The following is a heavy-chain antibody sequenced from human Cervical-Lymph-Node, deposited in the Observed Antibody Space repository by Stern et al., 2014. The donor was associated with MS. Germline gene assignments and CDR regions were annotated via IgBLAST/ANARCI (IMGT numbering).Heavy chain of an antibody. CDR3: ARGSSTTFPFFDY. J-gene: IGHJ4*02. CDR2: INGGQGDT. Sequence: DQLVESGAEVRKPGASVKVSCSASGYSFSSHAVYWVRQAPGQRLEWLGWINGGQGDTKYSHKFRGRVTITRDTSASTAYLELSSLTSEDTAVYSCARGSSTTFPFFDYWGQGSLVTVSS. CDR1: GYSFSSHA. V-gene: IGHV1-3*01. D-gene: IGHD6-13*01.